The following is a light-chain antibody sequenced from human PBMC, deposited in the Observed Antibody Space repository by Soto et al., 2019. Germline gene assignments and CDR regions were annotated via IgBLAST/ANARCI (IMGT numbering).Light chain of an antibody. J-gene: IGLJ2*01. CDR1: SSDVGGYNY. CDR2: DVS. CDR3: SSYTSSSTSVV. V-gene: IGLV2-14*01. Sequence: QSALTQPASVSGSPGQSITISCTGTSSDVGGYNYVSWYQQYPGKAPKLMIYDVSKRPSGVSNRFSGSESGNTASLTISGRQAEDEADYYCSSYTSSSTSVVFGGGTKLTVL.